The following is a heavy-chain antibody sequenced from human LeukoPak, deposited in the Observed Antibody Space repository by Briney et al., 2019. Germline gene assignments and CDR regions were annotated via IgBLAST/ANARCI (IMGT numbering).Heavy chain of an antibody. Sequence: SETLSLTCAVYGGSFSGYYWSWIRQPPGKGLEWIREINHSGSTNYNPSLKSRVTISVDTSKNQFSLKLSSVTAADTAVYYCASYGDYSNFDYWGQGTLVTVSS. D-gene: IGHD4-17*01. J-gene: IGHJ4*02. V-gene: IGHV4-34*01. CDR3: ASYGDYSNFDY. CDR2: INHSGST. CDR1: GGSFSGYY.